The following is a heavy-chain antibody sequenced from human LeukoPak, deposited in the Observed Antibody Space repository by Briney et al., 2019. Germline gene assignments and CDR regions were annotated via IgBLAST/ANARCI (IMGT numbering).Heavy chain of an antibody. D-gene: IGHD5-24*01. CDR3: ARDNSPSDGYILFDD. Sequence: GGSLRLSCAASGFTVSGNYMNWVRQAPGKGLEWVSIIYPNGYTYYADSVKGRFTISRDNSKNTLYLQMNSLRTEDTALYFCARDNSPSDGYILFDDWGQGTLVTVSS. CDR2: IYPNGYT. CDR1: GFTVSGNY. J-gene: IGHJ5*02. V-gene: IGHV3-53*01.